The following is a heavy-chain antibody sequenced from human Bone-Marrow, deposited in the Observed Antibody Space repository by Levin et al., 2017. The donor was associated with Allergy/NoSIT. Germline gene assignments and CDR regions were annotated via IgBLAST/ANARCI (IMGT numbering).Heavy chain of an antibody. D-gene: IGHD5-18*01. V-gene: IGHV1-2*02. CDR2: INPNSGGT. J-gene: IGHJ4*02. CDR3: ASPGYSYGYVLDH. CDR1: GYTFTGYY. Sequence: GESLKISCKASGYTFTGYYMHWVRQAPGQGLEWMGWINPNSGGTNYAQKFQGRVTMTRDTSINTAYMEVTRLRSDDTAVYYCASPGYSYGYVLDHWGQGTLVTVSS.